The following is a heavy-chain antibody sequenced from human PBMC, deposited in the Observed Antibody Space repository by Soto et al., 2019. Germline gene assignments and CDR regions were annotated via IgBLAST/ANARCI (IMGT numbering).Heavy chain of an antibody. V-gene: IGHV1-3*01. Sequence: RASVKVSCKASGYTFTSYAMHWVRQAPGQRLEWMGWINAGNGNTKYSQKFQGRVTITRDTSASTAYMELSSLRSEDTAVYYCASSVVVVAATAGFDYWGQGTLVTVSS. J-gene: IGHJ4*02. D-gene: IGHD2-15*01. CDR2: INAGNGNT. CDR3: ASSVVVVAATAGFDY. CDR1: GYTFTSYA.